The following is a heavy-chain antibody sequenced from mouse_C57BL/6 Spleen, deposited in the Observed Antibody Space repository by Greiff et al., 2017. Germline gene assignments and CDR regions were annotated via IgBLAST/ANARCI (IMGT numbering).Heavy chain of an antibody. J-gene: IGHJ4*01. CDR3: ARNSSYYGSSYNYAMDY. CDR2: IWTGGGT. D-gene: IGHD1-1*01. CDR1: GFSLTSYA. Sequence: VMLVESGPGLVAPSQSLSITCTVSGFSLTSYAISWVRQPPGKGLEWLGVIWTGGGTNYNLALKSRLSISKDNSKSQVFLKMNSLQTDDTARYYWARNSSYYGSSYNYAMDYWGQGTSVTVSS. V-gene: IGHV2-9-1*01.